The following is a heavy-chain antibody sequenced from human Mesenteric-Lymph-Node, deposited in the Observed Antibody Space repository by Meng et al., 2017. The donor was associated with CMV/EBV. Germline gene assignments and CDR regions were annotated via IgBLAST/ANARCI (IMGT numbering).Heavy chain of an antibody. J-gene: IGHJ4*02. CDR2: ISYDGDTK. CDR3: ARPLSLWDYANNEPFKY. Sequence: GESLKISCAASGFTFSSYAMHWVRQAPGKGLEWVALISYDGDTKYYADSVKGRFTISRDNARNSLYLQMNSLRAEDTAVYYCARPLSLWDYANNEPFKYWGQGTLVTVSS. V-gene: IGHV3-30*04. D-gene: IGHD3-16*01. CDR1: GFTFSSYA.